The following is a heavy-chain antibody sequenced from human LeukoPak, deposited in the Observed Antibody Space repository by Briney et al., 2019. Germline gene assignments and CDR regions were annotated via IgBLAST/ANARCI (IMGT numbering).Heavy chain of an antibody. Sequence: SETLSLTCTVSGGSISSYYWSWIRPPPGNGLEWMGYIYYSGSTNYNPSLKSRVTISVDTSKNQFSLKLSSVTAADTAVYYCARFLTTVGSRTFDYWGQGTLVTVSS. CDR1: GGSISSYY. CDR3: ARFLTTVGSRTFDY. CDR2: IYYSGST. J-gene: IGHJ4*02. D-gene: IGHD4-23*01. V-gene: IGHV4-59*01.